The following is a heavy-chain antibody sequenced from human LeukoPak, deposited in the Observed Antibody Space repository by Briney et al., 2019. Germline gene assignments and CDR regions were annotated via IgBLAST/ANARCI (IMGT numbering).Heavy chain of an antibody. V-gene: IGHV4-61*02. CDR3: ARSELLWFGGVNSGFDY. CDR2: IYTSGST. CDR1: GGSISSGHYF. J-gene: IGHJ4*02. D-gene: IGHD3-10*01. Sequence: SETLSLTCTVSGGSISSGHYFWTWIRQPAGKGLGWIGRIYTSGSTNYNPSLKSRVTISVDTSKNQFSLKLSSVTAADTAVYYCARSELLWFGGVNSGFDYWGQGTLVTVSS.